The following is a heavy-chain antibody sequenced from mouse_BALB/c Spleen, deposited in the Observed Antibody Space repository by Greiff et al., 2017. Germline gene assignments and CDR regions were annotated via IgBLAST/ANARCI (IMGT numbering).Heavy chain of an antibody. V-gene: IGHV5-17*02. Sequence: EVQRVESGGGLVQPGGSRKLSCAASGFTFSSFGMHWVRQAPEKGLEWVAYISSGSSTIYYADTVKGRFTISRDNPKNTLFLQMTSLRSEDTAMYYCALRRGGFDYWGQGTTLTVSS. CDR2: ISSGSSTI. J-gene: IGHJ2*01. D-gene: IGHD2-12*01. CDR3: ALRRGGFDY. CDR1: GFTFSSFG.